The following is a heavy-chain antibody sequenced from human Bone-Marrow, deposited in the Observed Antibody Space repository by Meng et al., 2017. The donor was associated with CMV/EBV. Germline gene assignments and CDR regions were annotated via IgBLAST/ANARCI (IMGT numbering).Heavy chain of an antibody. D-gene: IGHD3-16*01. CDR1: GYTFTSYG. CDR3: ARDGSTPTIGAEDD. CDR2: ISAYNGNT. Sequence: ASVKVSCKASGYTFTSYGISWVRQAPGQGLERMGWISAYNGNTNYAQKLQGRVTMTTDTSTSTAYMELRSLRSDDTAVYYCARDGSTPTIGAEDDWGHGHRVTRYS. J-gene: IGHJ4*01. V-gene: IGHV1-18*01.